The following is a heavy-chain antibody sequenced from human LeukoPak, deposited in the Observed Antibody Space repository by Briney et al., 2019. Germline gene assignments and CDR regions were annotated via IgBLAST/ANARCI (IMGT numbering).Heavy chain of an antibody. CDR2: IFYTGST. Sequence: SETLSLTCTVSGGSISSNRYYWGWIRQPPGKGLKWIGYIFYTGSTYYNPSLKSRVTISVDTSKNQFSLKLSSVTAADTAVYYCARLDNSGYYHIDYWGQGTLVSVSS. D-gene: IGHD3-22*01. CDR1: GGSISSNRYY. CDR3: ARLDNSGYYHIDY. V-gene: IGHV4-39*01. J-gene: IGHJ4*02.